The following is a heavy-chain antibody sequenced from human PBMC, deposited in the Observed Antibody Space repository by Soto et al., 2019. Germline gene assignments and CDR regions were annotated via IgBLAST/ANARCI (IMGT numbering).Heavy chain of an antibody. CDR3: GRDHYGFNSIDY. CDR2: IRGDGGYT. V-gene: IGHV3-74*01. J-gene: IGHJ4*02. D-gene: IGHD4-17*01. Sequence: EVQLVESGGGLVHPGGSLRLSCAASRFTFSSYWMHWVRQAPGKGLVHVSRIRGDGGYTDHAESVKGRFTISRDNAKNTLYLQMNSLRVEDTAVYYCGRDHYGFNSIDYWGQGTLVTVSS. CDR1: RFTFSSYW.